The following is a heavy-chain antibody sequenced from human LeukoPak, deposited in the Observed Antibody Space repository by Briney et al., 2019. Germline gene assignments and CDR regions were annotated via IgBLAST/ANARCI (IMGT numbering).Heavy chain of an antibody. Sequence: SETLSLTCTVSGGSISSHYWSWIRQPPGKGLEWIGYIYYSGSTNYNPSLKSRVTISVDTSKNQFSLKLSSVTAADTAVYYCARGLPYSSSWFRYYYYYMDVWGKGTTVTVSS. D-gene: IGHD6-13*01. CDR3: ARGLPYSSSWFRYYYYYMDV. J-gene: IGHJ6*03. CDR1: GGSISSHY. CDR2: IYYSGST. V-gene: IGHV4-59*11.